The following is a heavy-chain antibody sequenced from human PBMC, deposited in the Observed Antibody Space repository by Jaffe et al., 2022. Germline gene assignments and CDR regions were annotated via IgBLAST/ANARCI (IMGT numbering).Heavy chain of an antibody. CDR3: ARVNRGYCSSTSCYRTFSRYYYYYMDV. D-gene: IGHD2-2*01. Sequence: QVQLVQSGAEVKKPGASVKVSCKASGYTFTSYGISWVRQAPGQGLEWMGWISAYNGNTNYAQKLQGRVTMTTDTSTSTAYMELRSLRSDDTAVYYCARVNRGYCSSTSCYRTFSRYYYYYMDVWGKGTTVTVSS. V-gene: IGHV1-18*01. CDR2: ISAYNGNT. CDR1: GYTFTSYG. J-gene: IGHJ6*03.